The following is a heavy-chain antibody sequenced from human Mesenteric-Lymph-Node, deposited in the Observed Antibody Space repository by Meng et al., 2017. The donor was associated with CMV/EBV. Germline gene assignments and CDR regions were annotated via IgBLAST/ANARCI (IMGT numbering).Heavy chain of an antibody. CDR1: GYPFTAYL. J-gene: IGHJ4*02. CDR2: INPNRSGT. V-gene: IGHV1-2*02. Sequence: SCEASGYPFTAYLLHRLRQAPGRGLEWMGWINPNRSGTNFAQKFQGRVTMTRDTSISTAYIELKSLRSDDTAVYYCARDHGGYFDSWGQGTLVTVSS. CDR3: ARDHGGYFDS. D-gene: IGHD3-10*01.